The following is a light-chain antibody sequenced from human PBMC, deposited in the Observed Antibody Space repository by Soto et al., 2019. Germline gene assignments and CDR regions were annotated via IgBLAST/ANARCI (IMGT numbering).Light chain of an antibody. V-gene: IGKV1-5*01. J-gene: IGKJ3*01. CDR2: SVS. CDR3: QQYNSYLS. CDR1: QRVYNW. Sequence: IAMTQYPSTVSASVGARVTITCRASQRVYNWLAWYQQKPGKAPKLLISSVSTVESGVPSRFSGSGSGTEFTLAISSLQPEYLGTYYCQQYNSYLSFGPGTKVEI.